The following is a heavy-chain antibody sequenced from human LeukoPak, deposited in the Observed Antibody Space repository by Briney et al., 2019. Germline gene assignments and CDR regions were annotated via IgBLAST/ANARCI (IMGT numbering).Heavy chain of an antibody. J-gene: IGHJ4*02. CDR2: IYYSGST. V-gene: IGHV4-59*08. Sequence: VKPSETPSLTCTVSGGSISSYYWSWIRQPPGKGLEWIGYIYYSGSTNYNPSLKSRVTISVDTSKNQFSLKLSSVTAADTAVYYCARGGCSSTSCYHYWGQGTLVTVSS. CDR1: GGSISSYY. CDR3: ARGGCSSTSCYHY. D-gene: IGHD2-2*01.